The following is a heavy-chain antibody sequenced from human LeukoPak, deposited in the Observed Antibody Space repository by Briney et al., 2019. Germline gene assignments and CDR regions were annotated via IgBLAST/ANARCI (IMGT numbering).Heavy chain of an antibody. CDR1: GFTFSSYS. CDR3: ARDSLDSSRISSGWYPTYYYYFYMDV. Sequence: PGGSLRLSCAASGFTFSSYSMNWVRQAPGKGLEWVSSISSSSSYIYYADSVKGRFTISRDNAKNSLYLQMNSLRAEDTAVYYCARDSLDSSRISSGWYPTYYYYFYMDVWGKGTTVTVSS. V-gene: IGHV3-21*01. D-gene: IGHD6-19*01. J-gene: IGHJ6*03. CDR2: ISSSSSYI.